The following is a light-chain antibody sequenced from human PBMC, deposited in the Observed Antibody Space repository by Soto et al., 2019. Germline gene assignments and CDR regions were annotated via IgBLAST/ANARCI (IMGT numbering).Light chain of an antibody. CDR2: DAS. J-gene: IGKJ1*01. CDR1: QSVSSN. CDR3: QQRSNWPPWT. V-gene: IGKV3-11*01. Sequence: IVMPQSPATLSVSPGERATLSCRASQSVSSNLAWYQQKPDQAPRLLIYDASNRATGIPARFSGSGSGTDFTLTISSLEPEDFAVYYCQQRSNWPPWTFGQGTKVDIK.